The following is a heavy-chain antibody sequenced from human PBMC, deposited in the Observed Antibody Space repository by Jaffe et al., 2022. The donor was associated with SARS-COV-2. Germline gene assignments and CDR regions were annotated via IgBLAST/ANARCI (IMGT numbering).Heavy chain of an antibody. CDR2: ISGSGGST. Sequence: EVQLLESGGGLVQPGGSLRLSCAASGFTFSSYAMSWVRQAPGKGLEWVSAISGSGGSTYYADSVKGRFTISRDNSKNTLYLQMNSLRAEDTAVYYCALGALGYCSGGSCYSLPFDYWGQGTLVTVSS. D-gene: IGHD2-15*01. J-gene: IGHJ4*02. CDR1: GFTFSSYA. CDR3: ALGALGYCSGGSCYSLPFDY. V-gene: IGHV3-23*01.